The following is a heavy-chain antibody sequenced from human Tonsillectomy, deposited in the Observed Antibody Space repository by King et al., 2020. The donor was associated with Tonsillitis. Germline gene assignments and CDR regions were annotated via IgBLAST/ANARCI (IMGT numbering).Heavy chain of an antibody. CDR2: IYYSGST. CDR1: GVSISSSSYY. D-gene: IGHD4-17*01. Sequence: QLQESGPGLVKPSETLSLTCTVSGVSISSSSYYWGWIRQPPGKGLEWIGSIYYSGSTYYNPSLKSRVTISVDTSKNQFSLKLSSVTAADTAVYYCARVHGDYRFDYWGQGTLVTVSS. J-gene: IGHJ4*02. CDR3: ARVHGDYRFDY. V-gene: IGHV4-39*01.